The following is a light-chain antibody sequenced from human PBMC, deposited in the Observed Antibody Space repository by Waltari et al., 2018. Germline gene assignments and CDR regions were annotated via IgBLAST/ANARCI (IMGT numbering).Light chain of an antibody. J-gene: IGLJ2*01. CDR3: AAWNDSPDGVI. CDR1: SSNIASNP. Sequence: QSVLTQPPSVSGTPGQRVTISCSRSSSNIASNPVTWYPQAPGAAPKLLIYPNPRRPSGVPDRFSGSKSGSSASLAISGLQTEDEADYFCAAWNDSPDGVIFGGGTTLTVL. V-gene: IGLV1-44*01. CDR2: PNP.